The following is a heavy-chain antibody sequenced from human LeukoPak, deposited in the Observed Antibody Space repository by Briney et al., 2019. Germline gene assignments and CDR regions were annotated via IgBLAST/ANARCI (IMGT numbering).Heavy chain of an antibody. V-gene: IGHV3-21*01. CDR2: ISSSSSYI. D-gene: IGHD6-19*01. CDR1: GFTFSSYS. Sequence: GGSLRLSCAASGFTFSSYSMNWVRQAPGKGLEWVSSISSSSSYIYYADSVKGRFTISRDNAKNSLYLQMNSLRAEDTAVYYCARGPALIAVADPPSDPWGQGTLVTVSS. CDR3: ARGPALIAVADPPSDP. J-gene: IGHJ5*02.